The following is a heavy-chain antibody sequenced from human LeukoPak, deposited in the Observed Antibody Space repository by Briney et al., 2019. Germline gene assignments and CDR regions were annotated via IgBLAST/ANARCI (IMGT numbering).Heavy chain of an antibody. CDR1: GFTFKDYA. D-gene: IGHD3-10*01. Sequence: GGSLRLSCTGSGFTFKDYAMHWVRQVPGKGLEWVSGISGTSGSIGYAESLKGRLTISRDNAKSSLYLQMNDLRGEDTALYFCVKDATADSGSGDPDYFDFWGQGTLVTVSS. V-gene: IGHV3-9*01. CDR2: ISGTSGSI. J-gene: IGHJ4*02. CDR3: VKDATADSGSGDPDYFDF.